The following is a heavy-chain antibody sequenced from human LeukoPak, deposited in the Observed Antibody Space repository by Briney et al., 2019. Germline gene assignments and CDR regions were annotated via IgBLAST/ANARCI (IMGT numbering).Heavy chain of an antibody. CDR3: ANLGNWNDVRDY. D-gene: IGHD1-20*01. J-gene: IGHJ4*02. CDR2: ISAGGGTI. Sequence: PGGSLRLSCAASGFTFISYAMTWVRQAPGKGLEWVSAISAGGGTILYADSVKGRFTISRDNSKNTLYLQTNSLRAEDTAVYYCANLGNWNDVRDYWGQGTLVTVSS. CDR1: GFTFISYA. V-gene: IGHV3-23*01.